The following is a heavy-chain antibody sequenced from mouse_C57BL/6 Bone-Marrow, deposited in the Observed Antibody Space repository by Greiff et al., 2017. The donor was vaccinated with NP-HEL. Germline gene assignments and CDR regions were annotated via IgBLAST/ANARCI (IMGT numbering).Heavy chain of an antibody. CDR2: IYPGGGYT. D-gene: IGHD2-4*01. CDR3: ASIYYDYDGYAMDY. V-gene: IGHV1-63*01. J-gene: IGHJ4*01. CDR1: GYTFTNYW. Sequence: QVQLQQSGAELVRPGTSVKMSCKASGYTFTNYWIGWAKQRPGHGLEWIGDIYPGGGYTNYNEKFKGKATLTADKSSSTAYMQVSSLTSEDSAIYYCASIYYDYDGYAMDYWGQGTSVTVSS.